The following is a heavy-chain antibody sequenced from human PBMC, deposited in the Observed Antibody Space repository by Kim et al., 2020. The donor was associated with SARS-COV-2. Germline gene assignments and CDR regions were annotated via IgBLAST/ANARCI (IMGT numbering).Heavy chain of an antibody. V-gene: IGHV1-2*02. CDR1: GYTFTGYY. CDR3: ARGPVSSTHYYYYYYMDV. D-gene: IGHD2-2*01. J-gene: IGHJ6*03. Sequence: ASVKVSCKASGYTFTGYYMHWVRQAPGQGLEWMGWINPNSGGTNYAQKFQGRVTMTRDTSISTAYMELSRLRSDDTAVYYCARGPVSSTHYYYYYYMDVWGKGNTGTLSS. CDR2: INPNSGGT.